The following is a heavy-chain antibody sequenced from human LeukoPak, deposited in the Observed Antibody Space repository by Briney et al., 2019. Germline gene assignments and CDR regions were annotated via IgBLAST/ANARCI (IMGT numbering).Heavy chain of an antibody. V-gene: IGHV1-24*01. CDR2: FDPEDGET. Sequence: ASVKVSCKVSGYTLTELSMHWVRQAPGKGLEWMGGFDPEDGETIYAQKFQGRVTMTEDTSTDTAYMELSSLRSEDTAVYYCATAYDADLGSSTRHGRGYFQHWGQGTLVTVSS. J-gene: IGHJ1*01. D-gene: IGHD2-2*01. CDR3: ATAYDADLGSSTRHGRGYFQH. CDR1: GYTLTELS.